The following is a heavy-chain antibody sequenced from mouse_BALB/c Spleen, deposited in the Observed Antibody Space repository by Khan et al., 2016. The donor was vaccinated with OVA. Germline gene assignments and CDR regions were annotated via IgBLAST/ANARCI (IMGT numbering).Heavy chain of an antibody. CDR3: ARGGFYAMDY. Sequence: QVQLKESGPGLVAPSQSLSITCTVSGFSLTTYGVHWVRQPPGKGLEWLVVIWSDGITTYNSALKSRLSISKDNSKSQVFLKMNSLQTDDNARYYCARGGFYAMDYWGQGTSVTVSS. V-gene: IGHV2-6*02. J-gene: IGHJ4*01. CDR1: GFSLTTYG. CDR2: IWSDGIT.